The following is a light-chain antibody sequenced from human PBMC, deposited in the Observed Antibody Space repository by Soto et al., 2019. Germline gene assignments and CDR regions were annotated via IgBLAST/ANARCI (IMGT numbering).Light chain of an antibody. V-gene: IGKV1-39*01. CDR3: QQTYSLPRT. CDR2: SAS. J-gene: IGKJ1*01. Sequence: DVQMTQSPSSLSASVGDSVTIACRASQTVSKFVNWYQQKPGKVPDLLIYSASTLYSGVPSRFSGSGSGTEFTLTISNLQPEDFATYYCQQTYSLPRTFAQGTKL. CDR1: QTVSKF.